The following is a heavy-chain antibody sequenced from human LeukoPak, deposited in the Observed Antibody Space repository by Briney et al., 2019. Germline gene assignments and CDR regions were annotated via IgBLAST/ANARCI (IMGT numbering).Heavy chain of an antibody. CDR2: IKQDGSEK. CDR3: AKRRGYSYGRFDY. CDR1: GFTFSRYW. D-gene: IGHD5-18*01. J-gene: IGHJ4*02. Sequence: GGSLRLSCAASGFTFSRYWMSWVRQAPGKGLEWVANIKQDGSEKDYVDSVKGRFTISRDNAKNSLYLQMNSLRAEDTAVYYCAKRRGYSYGRFDYWGQGTLVTVSS. V-gene: IGHV3-7*03.